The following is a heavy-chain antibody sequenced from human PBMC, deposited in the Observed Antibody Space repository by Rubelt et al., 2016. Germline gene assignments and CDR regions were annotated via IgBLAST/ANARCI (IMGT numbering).Heavy chain of an antibody. CDR1: GGSISSSNW. CDR3: ARRSHGSYDDAVDI. V-gene: IGHV4-4*02. J-gene: IGHJ3*02. Sequence: QVQLQESGPGLVKPSGTLSLTCAVSGGSISSSNWWSWVRQPPGKGLEWIGEIYHSGSTNYNPSLKCRGTISVDKSKNQFSRKLSPVTAADTAVYYCARRSHGSYDDAVDIWGQGTMVTVSS. D-gene: IGHD1-26*01. CDR2: IYHSGST.